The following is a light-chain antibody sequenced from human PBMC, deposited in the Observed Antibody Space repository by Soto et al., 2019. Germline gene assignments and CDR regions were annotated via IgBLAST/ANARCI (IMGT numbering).Light chain of an antibody. CDR3: ASYAGGNQV. Sequence: SALTQPPSASGSPGQSVTISCTGTSSDIGGYNFVSWYQHHPGKAPKLMIYEVTKRPSGVPDRFSGSRSGNTAFLTVSGLLAEDEADFYCASYAGGNQVFGTGTKVTVL. CDR1: SSDIGGYNF. V-gene: IGLV2-8*01. CDR2: EVT. J-gene: IGLJ1*01.